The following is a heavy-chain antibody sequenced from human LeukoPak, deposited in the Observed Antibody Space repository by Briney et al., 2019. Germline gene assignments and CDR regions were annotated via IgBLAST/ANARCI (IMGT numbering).Heavy chain of an antibody. V-gene: IGHV4-31*03. CDR3: ARDYLRGYSSSPDAFDI. Sequence: PSETLSLTCTVSGGSISSGGYYWSWIRQHPGKGLEWIGYIYYGGSTYYNPSLKSRVTISVDTSKNQFSLKLSFVTAADTAVYYCARDYLRGYSSSPDAFDIWGQGTMVTVSS. D-gene: IGHD6-13*01. CDR1: GGSISSGGYY. J-gene: IGHJ3*02. CDR2: IYYGGST.